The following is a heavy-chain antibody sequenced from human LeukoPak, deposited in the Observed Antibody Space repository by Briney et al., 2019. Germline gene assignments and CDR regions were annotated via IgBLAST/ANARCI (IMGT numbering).Heavy chain of an antibody. D-gene: IGHD6-13*01. CDR2: ISGSGGST. CDR3: AKSVSGNIAAGLDY. Sequence: GGSLRLSCAASGFTFSSYAMSWVRQAPGKGLEWVSAISGSGGSTYYADSVKGRFTISRDNSKDTLYLQMNMRADDTAVYYCAKSVSGNIAAGLDYWGQGTLVTVSS. J-gene: IGHJ4*02. CDR1: GFTFSSYA. V-gene: IGHV3-23*01.